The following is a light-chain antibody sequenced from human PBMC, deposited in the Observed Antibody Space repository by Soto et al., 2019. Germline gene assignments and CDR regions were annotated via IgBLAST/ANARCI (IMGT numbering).Light chain of an antibody. CDR3: LQTSTFPRT. V-gene: IGKV1-12*01. Sequence: DIQMTQSPSSVSGSVGDRFTISCGASQDIGNFLAWYQQTPGKAPRLLIHGASSLSREIPSRFIGGGTGTHFTLTSSGLLPEDLATYFCLQTSTFPRTFGQGTKV. CDR1: QDIGNF. J-gene: IGKJ1*01. CDR2: GAS.